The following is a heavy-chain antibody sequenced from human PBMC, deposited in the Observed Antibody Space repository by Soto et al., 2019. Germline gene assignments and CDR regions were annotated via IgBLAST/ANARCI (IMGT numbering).Heavy chain of an antibody. CDR2: ISSSSSYI. D-gene: IGHD1-26*01. Sequence: EVQLVESGGGLVKPGGSLRLSCAASGFTFSSYSMNWVRQAPGKGLEWVSSISSSSSYIYYADSVKGRFTISRDNAKNSLYLQMNSLRAEDTAMYYCARGRSIVGATRDAFDIWGQGTMVTVSS. CDR3: ARGRSIVGATRDAFDI. V-gene: IGHV3-21*01. CDR1: GFTFSSYS. J-gene: IGHJ3*02.